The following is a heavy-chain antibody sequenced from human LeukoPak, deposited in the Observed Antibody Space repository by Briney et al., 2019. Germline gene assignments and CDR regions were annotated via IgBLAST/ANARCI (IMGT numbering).Heavy chain of an antibody. V-gene: IGHV4-34*01. J-gene: IGHJ4*02. CDR1: GGSFTGYY. Sequence: KASETLSLTCVMYGGSFTGYYWSWIRQSPGKGLEWIGEINHSGSTNYNPSRKSRVTISVDTSKNQFSLKLSSVTAADTAVYYCARARGRLWFGESMNFDYWGQGTLVTVSS. CDR2: INHSGST. CDR3: ARARGRLWFGESMNFDY. D-gene: IGHD3-10*01.